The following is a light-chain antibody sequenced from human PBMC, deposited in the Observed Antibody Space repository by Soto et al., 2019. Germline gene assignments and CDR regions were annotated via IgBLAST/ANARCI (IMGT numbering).Light chain of an antibody. J-gene: IGKJ2*01. CDR3: QQYGISQNT. Sequence: ETVMTQSPGTLSLSPGERATLSCRASQSVSSGYLAWYQQKPGQAPRHLIFGASNRATGIPDRFTGSGSGTDFTLTISRLEPEDFAVYYSQQYGISQNTFGQGTKLQIK. CDR1: QSVSSGY. CDR2: GAS. V-gene: IGKV3-20*01.